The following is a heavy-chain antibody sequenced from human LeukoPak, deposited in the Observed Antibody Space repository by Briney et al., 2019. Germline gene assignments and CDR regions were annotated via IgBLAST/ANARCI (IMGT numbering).Heavy chain of an antibody. CDR3: ARDISISWFYS. CDR1: GASISSDSNY. J-gene: IGHJ5*01. CDR2: IYHTGST. D-gene: IGHD3-3*02. Sequence: SETLSLTCTVSGASISSDSNYWAWVRQPPGKGLQWIGSIYHTGSTFYTPSLMSRVSISIDSSKNQFSLKLSSVTVADTALYYCARDISISWFYSWGQGTLVSVSS. V-gene: IGHV4-39*07.